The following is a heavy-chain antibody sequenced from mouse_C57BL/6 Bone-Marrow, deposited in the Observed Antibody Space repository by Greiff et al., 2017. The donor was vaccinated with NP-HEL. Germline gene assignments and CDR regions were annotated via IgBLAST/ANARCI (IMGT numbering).Heavy chain of an antibody. CDR3: ARVYDGYSYWYFDV. J-gene: IGHJ1*03. Sequence: VQLKESGPGLVKPSQSLSLTCSVTGYSITSGYYWNWIRQFPGNKLEWMGYISYDGSNNYNPSLKNRISITRDTSKNQFFLKLNSVTTEDTATYYCARVYDGYSYWYFDVWGTGTTVTVSS. D-gene: IGHD2-3*01. CDR1: GYSITSGYY. CDR2: ISYDGSN. V-gene: IGHV3-6*01.